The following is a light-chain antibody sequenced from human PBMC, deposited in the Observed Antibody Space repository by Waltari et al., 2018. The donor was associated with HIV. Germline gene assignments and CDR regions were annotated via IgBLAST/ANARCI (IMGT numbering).Light chain of an antibody. CDR2: GNS. Sequence: QSVLTHPPSVSGAPGQRVTISCSGSRSNIGARFDVHWYQQIPGTAPKLLIYGNSNRPSGVPDRFSGSKSGTSASRAITGLQAEDEADYYCQAYDSSLSGSVFGGGTKLTVL. V-gene: IGLV1-40*01. J-gene: IGLJ3*02. CDR3: QAYDSSLSGSV. CDR1: RSNIGARFD.